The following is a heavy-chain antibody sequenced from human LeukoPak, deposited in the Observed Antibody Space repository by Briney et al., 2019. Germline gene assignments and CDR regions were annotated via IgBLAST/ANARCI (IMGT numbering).Heavy chain of an antibody. Sequence: PSETLSLTCVVYGGSFSGYYWSWIRQPAGKGLEWIGRIYTSGSTNYNPSLKSRVTISVDTSKNQFSLKLSSVTAADTAVYYCARGSYDAFDIWGQGTMVTVSS. CDR2: IYTSGST. D-gene: IGHD1-26*01. V-gene: IGHV4-59*10. J-gene: IGHJ3*02. CDR1: GGSFSGYY. CDR3: ARGSYDAFDI.